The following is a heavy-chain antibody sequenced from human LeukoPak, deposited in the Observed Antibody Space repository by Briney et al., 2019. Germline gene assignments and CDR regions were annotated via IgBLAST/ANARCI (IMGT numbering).Heavy chain of an antibody. CDR3: GSIGQQLADY. Sequence: PSETLSLTCTVSGGSISSYYWSWIRQPPGKGLEWIGNIFYIGSTNYNPSLKSRVTISIDTSKNQFSLKLSSVTAADTAVYYCGSIGQQLADYWGQGTLVTVSS. J-gene: IGHJ4*02. CDR2: IFYIGST. CDR1: GGSISSYY. D-gene: IGHD6-13*01. V-gene: IGHV4-59*01.